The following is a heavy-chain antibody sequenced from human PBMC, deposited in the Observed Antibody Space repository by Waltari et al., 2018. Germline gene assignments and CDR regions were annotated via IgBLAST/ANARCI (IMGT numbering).Heavy chain of an antibody. V-gene: IGHV1-69*01. CDR1: A. J-gene: IGHJ6*02. CDR2: IIPIFGTA. Sequence: AISWVRQAPGQGLEWMGGIIPIFGTANYAQKFQGRVTITADESTSTAYMELSSLRSEDTAVYYCARRIVVVVAATRGYYGMDVWGQGTTVTVSS. CDR3: ARRIVVVVAATRGYYGMDV. D-gene: IGHD2-15*01.